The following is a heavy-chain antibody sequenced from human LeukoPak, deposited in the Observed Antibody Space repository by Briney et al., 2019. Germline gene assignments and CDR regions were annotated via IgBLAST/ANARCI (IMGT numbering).Heavy chain of an antibody. V-gene: IGHV3-21*01. CDR1: GFTFSSYS. CDR2: ISSSSSYI. CDR3: ARSQVGATTG. J-gene: IGHJ4*02. Sequence: GGSLRLSCAASGFTFSSYSMNWARQAPGKGLEWVSSISSSSSYIYYADSVKGRFTISRDNAKNSLYLQMNSLRAEDTAVYYCARSQVGATTGWGQGTLVTVSS. D-gene: IGHD1-26*01.